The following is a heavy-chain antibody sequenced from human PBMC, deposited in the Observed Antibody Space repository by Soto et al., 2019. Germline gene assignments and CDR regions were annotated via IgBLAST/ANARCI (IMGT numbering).Heavy chain of an antibody. Sequence: SETLSLTCTVSGGSVSSGSYYWSWIRQPPGKGLEWIGEINHSGSTNYNPSLKSRVTISVDTSKNQFSLKLSSVTAADTAVYYCARGPRLVGATRRFDYWGQGTLVTVSS. D-gene: IGHD1-26*01. CDR1: GGSVSSGSYY. CDR2: INHSGST. CDR3: ARGPRLVGATRRFDY. V-gene: IGHV4-39*07. J-gene: IGHJ4*02.